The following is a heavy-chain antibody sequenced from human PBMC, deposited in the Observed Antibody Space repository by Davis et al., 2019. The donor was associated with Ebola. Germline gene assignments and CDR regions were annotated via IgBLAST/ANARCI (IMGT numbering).Heavy chain of an antibody. CDR1: GYTFTSYD. D-gene: IGHD3-10*01. V-gene: IGHV1-8*01. Sequence: AASVKVSCKASGYTFTSYDINWVRQATGQGLEWMGWMNPNSGNTGYAQKFQGRVTMTRNTSINTAYMELSNLRSEDTAMYYCARDLILWFGELLYDYYGMDVWGQGTTVTVSS. CDR3: ARDLILWFGELLYDYYGMDV. CDR2: MNPNSGNT. J-gene: IGHJ6*02.